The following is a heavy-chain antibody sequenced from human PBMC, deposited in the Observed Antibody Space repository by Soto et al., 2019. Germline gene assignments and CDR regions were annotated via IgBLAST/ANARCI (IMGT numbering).Heavy chain of an antibody. Sequence: VQLVESGGGVVQPGRSLRLSCAASGFNFNNYGMHWVRQAPGKGLEWVAVIWYDGSDKYYADSVKGRFTISKDNSKNTVYLQMNSLRAEDTAVYYCARDLGIYYDSRYLDYWGQGTLVTVSS. CDR1: GFNFNNYG. CDR2: IWYDGSDK. CDR3: ARDLGIYYDSRYLDY. D-gene: IGHD3-22*01. J-gene: IGHJ4*02. V-gene: IGHV3-33*01.